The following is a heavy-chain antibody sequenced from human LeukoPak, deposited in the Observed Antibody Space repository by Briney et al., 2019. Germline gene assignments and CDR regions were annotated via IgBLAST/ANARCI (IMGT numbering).Heavy chain of an antibody. CDR3: AKRYCSSTTCYDDRGAFDY. V-gene: IGHV4-34*01. J-gene: IGHJ4*02. Sequence: PSETLSLTCAVYGGSFSGYYWSWIRQPPGKGLEWIGEINHSGSTNYNPSLKSRVTISVDTSKNQFSLKLSSVTAADTAVYYCAKRYCSSTTCYDDRGAFDYWGQGTLVTVSS. CDR2: INHSGST. D-gene: IGHD2-2*01. CDR1: GGSFSGYY.